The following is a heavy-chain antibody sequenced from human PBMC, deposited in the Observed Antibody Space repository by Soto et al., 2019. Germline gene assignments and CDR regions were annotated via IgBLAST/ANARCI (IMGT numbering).Heavy chain of an antibody. CDR2: ISSSGRTI. J-gene: IGHJ4*02. CDR1: GFTSSDYY. CDR3: ARSLCMGGDGYD. V-gene: IGHV3-11*01. Sequence: QVQLVESGGDLVKPGGSLRLSCAASGFTSSDYYMSWIHQAPGKGLEWVSYISSSGRTIYYADSVKGRFTISRDNDKNSLYLQMNSLRAEDTAVYYCARSLCMGGDGYDWGQGTLGTVSS. D-gene: IGHD5-12*01.